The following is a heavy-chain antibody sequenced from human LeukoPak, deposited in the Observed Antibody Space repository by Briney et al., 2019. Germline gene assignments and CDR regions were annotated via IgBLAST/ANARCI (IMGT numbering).Heavy chain of an antibody. CDR2: IYSGGST. Sequence: SGGSLRLSCAASGFTVSSNYMSWVRQAPGKGLEWVSVIYSGGSTYYADSVKGRFTISRDNSKNTLYLQMNSLRAEDTAVYYCARDRGYCSSNSCYAAGVEYYYYGMDVWGKGTTVPVSS. D-gene: IGHD2-2*01. CDR3: ARDRGYCSSNSCYAAGVEYYYYGMDV. J-gene: IGHJ6*04. CDR1: GFTVSSNY. V-gene: IGHV3-53*01.